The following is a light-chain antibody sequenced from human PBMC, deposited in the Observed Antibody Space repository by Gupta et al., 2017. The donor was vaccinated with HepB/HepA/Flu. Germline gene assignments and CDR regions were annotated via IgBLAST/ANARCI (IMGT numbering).Light chain of an antibody. J-gene: IGLJ2*01. CDR1: SSNIGSNT. CDR3: ATWDDSPWSGV. V-gene: IGLV1-44*01. Sequence: QSLLPQPPSASGPPVQRVTISCSGSSSNIGSNTVNWYRQLPGTAPKLLIYNNNQRPSGVPDRFSGSKSGTSASLAISGLQSEDEADYYCATWDDSPWSGVFGGGTKLTVL. CDR2: NNN.